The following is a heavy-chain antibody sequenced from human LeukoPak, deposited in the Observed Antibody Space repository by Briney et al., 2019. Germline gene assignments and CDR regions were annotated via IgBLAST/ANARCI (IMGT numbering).Heavy chain of an antibody. CDR2: INSDGSST. Sequence: GGSLRLSCAASGFTFDDYAMHWVRQAPGKGLVWVSRINSDGSSTSYADSVKGRFTISRDNAKNTLYLQMNSLRAEDTAVYYCAREELGILADYYFDYWGQGTLVTVSS. D-gene: IGHD7-27*01. CDR1: GFTFDDYA. J-gene: IGHJ4*02. CDR3: AREELGILADYYFDY. V-gene: IGHV3-74*01.